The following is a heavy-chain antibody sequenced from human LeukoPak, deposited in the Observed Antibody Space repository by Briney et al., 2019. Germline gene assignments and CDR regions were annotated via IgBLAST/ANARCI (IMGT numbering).Heavy chain of an antibody. CDR3: ARDSVDYYDSSGYYYYGMDV. J-gene: IGHJ6*02. D-gene: IGHD3-22*01. CDR1: GFTFSSYS. Sequence: GGSLRLSCAASGFTFSSYSMNWVRQAPGKGLEWVSSISSSSSYIYYADSVKGRFTISRDNAKNSLYLQMNSLRAEGTAVYYCARDSVDYYDSSGYYYYGMDVWGQGTTVTVSS. CDR2: ISSSSSYI. V-gene: IGHV3-21*01.